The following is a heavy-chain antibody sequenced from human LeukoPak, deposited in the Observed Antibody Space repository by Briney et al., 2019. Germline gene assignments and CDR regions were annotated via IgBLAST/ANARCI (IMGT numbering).Heavy chain of an antibody. CDR1: GGSISSSDYY. J-gene: IGHJ4*02. Sequence: SETLSLTCTVSGGSISSSDYYWSWIRQHPGRGLEWIGYIYYTGSTYYNPSLKSRVSISVDTSKNQFSLKLSSVTAADTAVYYCARVGSCSGGSCYYRLFDYWGQGTLVTVSS. CDR2: IYYTGST. V-gene: IGHV4-31*03. CDR3: ARVGSCSGGSCYYRLFDY. D-gene: IGHD2-15*01.